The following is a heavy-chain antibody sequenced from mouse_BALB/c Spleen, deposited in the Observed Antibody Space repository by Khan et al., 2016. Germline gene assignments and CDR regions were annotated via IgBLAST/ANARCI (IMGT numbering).Heavy chain of an antibody. J-gene: IGHJ4*01. CDR3: ARDYGSPRGSMDY. CDR1: GYSFIGYF. CDR2: INPYNGDT. D-gene: IGHD1-1*01. V-gene: IGHV1-20*02. Sequence: VQLQQPGPELVKPGASVKISCKASGYSFIGYFMNWVMQSHGKSLEWIGRINPYNGDTFYNQKFKGKATLTVDKSSSTAHMELRSLASEDSADYYCARDYGSPRGSMDYWGQGTSVTVSS.